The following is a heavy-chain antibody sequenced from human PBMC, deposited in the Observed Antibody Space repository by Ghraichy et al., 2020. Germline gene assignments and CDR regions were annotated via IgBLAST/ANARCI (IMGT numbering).Heavy chain of an antibody. CDR1: GGSFSGYY. CDR2: INHSGST. CDR3: ARLTPDTATKTGGEYYYYGMDV. J-gene: IGHJ6*02. D-gene: IGHD5-18*01. Sequence: SETLSLTCAVYGGSFSGYYWSWIRQPPGKGLEWIGEINHSGSTNYNPSLKSRVTISVDTSKNQFSLKLSSVTAADTAVYYCARLTPDTATKTGGEYYYYGMDVWGQGTTVTVSS. V-gene: IGHV4-34*01.